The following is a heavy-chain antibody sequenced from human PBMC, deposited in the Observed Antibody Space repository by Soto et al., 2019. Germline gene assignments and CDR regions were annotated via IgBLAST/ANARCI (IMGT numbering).Heavy chain of an antibody. J-gene: IGHJ4*02. CDR1: GFTFSTSD. CDR3: AKLVDKSLDDY. V-gene: IGHV3-30*18. D-gene: IGHD3-16*01. Sequence: GGSLRLSCAASGFTFSTSDMHWVRQAPGQGLEWVAVVSYDERNIYYADSVKGRFSVSRDNSKNTLFLHMNSLRAEDTAVYFCAKLVDKSLDDYWGQGA. CDR2: VSYDERNI.